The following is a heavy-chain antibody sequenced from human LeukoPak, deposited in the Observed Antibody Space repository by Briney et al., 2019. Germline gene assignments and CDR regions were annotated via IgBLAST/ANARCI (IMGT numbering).Heavy chain of an antibody. Sequence: SETLSLTCAVYGGSFSGYYWSWIRQPPGKGLEWIGEINHSGSTNYNPSLKSRVTISVDTSKNQFSLKLSSVTAADTAVYYCARFRRIVATIGYYYYYGMDVWGKGTTATVSS. D-gene: IGHD5-12*01. CDR3: ARFRRIVATIGYYYYYGMDV. CDR1: GGSFSGYY. J-gene: IGHJ6*04. V-gene: IGHV4-34*01. CDR2: INHSGST.